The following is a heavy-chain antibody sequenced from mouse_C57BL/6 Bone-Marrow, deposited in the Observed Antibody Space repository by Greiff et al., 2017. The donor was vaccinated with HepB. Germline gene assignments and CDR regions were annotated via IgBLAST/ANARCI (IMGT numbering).Heavy chain of an antibody. V-gene: IGHV5-2*01. Sequence: EVKLMESGGGLVQPGESLKLSCESNEYEFPSHDMSWVRKTPEKRLELVAAINSDGGSTYYPDTMERRFIISRDNTKKTLYLQMSSLRSEDTALYYCARHTTVVATTFYYAMDYWGQGTSVTVSS. D-gene: IGHD1-1*01. CDR3: ARHTTVVATTFYYAMDY. CDR1: EYEFPSHD. J-gene: IGHJ4*01. CDR2: INSDGGST.